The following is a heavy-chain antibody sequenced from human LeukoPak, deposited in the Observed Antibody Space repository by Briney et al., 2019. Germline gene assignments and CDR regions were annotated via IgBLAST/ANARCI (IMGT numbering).Heavy chain of an antibody. D-gene: IGHD6-19*01. CDR2: TYYRSKWYN. J-gene: IGHJ5*02. CDR3: ARGVSYSSGWYARYNWFDP. Sequence: SQTLPLTCAISGDSVSSNSAAWNWLRQSPSRGLEWLGRTYYRSKWYNDYAVSVKSRITINPDTSKNQFSLQLNSVTPEDTAVYYCARGVSYSSGWYARYNWFDPWGQGTLVTVSS. V-gene: IGHV6-1*01. CDR1: GDSVSSNSAA.